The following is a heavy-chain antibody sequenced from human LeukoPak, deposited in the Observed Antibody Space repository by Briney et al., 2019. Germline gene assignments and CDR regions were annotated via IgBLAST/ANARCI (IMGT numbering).Heavy chain of an antibody. CDR3: AAGPLAFDI. CDR1: GYTFTSYY. Sequence: VSVKVSCKASGYTFTSYYVHWVRQAPGQGLEWMGIINPSGGSTSYAQKFQGRVTMTRDMSTSTVYMELSSLRSEDTAVYYCAAGPLAFDIWGQGTMVTVSS. CDR2: INPSGGST. J-gene: IGHJ3*02. V-gene: IGHV1-46*01.